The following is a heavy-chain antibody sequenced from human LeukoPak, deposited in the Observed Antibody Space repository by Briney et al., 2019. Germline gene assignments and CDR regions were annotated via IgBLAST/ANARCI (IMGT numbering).Heavy chain of an antibody. CDR1: GYTFTSYD. Sequence: ASVKVSCKASGYTFTSYDINWVRQATGQGLEWMGWMNPNSGNTGYAQKFQGRVIMTRNTSISTAYMELSSLRSEDTAVYYCARGDCSGGSCLGDPWGQGTLVTVSS. V-gene: IGHV1-8*01. CDR2: MNPNSGNT. CDR3: ARGDCSGGSCLGDP. J-gene: IGHJ5*02. D-gene: IGHD2-15*01.